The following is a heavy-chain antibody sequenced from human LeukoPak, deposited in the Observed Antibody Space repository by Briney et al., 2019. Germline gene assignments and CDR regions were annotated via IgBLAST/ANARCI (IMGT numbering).Heavy chain of an antibody. Sequence: GGSLRLSRAASGFTFSSYSMNWVRQAPGKGLEWVSSISSSSSYVYYADSVKGRFTFSRDNAKSSLYLQMNSLRAEDTAVYYCARDPGSSSYIDYWGQGTLVTVSS. J-gene: IGHJ4*02. CDR3: ARDPGSSSYIDY. CDR2: ISSSSSYV. V-gene: IGHV3-21*01. CDR1: GFTFSSYS. D-gene: IGHD6-13*01.